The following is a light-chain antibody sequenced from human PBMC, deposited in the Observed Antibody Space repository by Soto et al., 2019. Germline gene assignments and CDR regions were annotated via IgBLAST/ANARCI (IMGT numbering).Light chain of an antibody. CDR1: QSIGDS. V-gene: IGKV1-5*01. Sequence: DIKMTQSPSTLSASVGDRVTITCRASQSIGDSLAWYQQKPGKAPYLLISDVSSLERGVPSRFSGSGSGTEFTLTISSMQPDDFATFYCQQYNGYSRTFAQGTKVDIK. CDR2: DVS. J-gene: IGKJ1*01. CDR3: QQYNGYSRT.